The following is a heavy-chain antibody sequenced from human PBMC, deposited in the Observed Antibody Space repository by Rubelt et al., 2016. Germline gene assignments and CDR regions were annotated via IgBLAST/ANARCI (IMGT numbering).Heavy chain of an antibody. V-gene: IGHV4-34*01. CDR3: ARVPSTGGGMDV. CDR1: GGSFSGYY. CDR2: IYYSGST. J-gene: IGHJ6*02. Sequence: QVQLQQWGAGLLKPSETLSLTCAVYGGSFSGYYWSWIRQPPGKGLEWIGSIYYSGSTYYNPSLKSRVTISVYTSKNQFSLKLSSVTAADTAVYYCARVPSTGGGMDVWGQGTTVTVSS. D-gene: IGHD1-14*01.